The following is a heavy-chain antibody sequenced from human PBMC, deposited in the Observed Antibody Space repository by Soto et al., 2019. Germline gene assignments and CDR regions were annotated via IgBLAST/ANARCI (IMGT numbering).Heavy chain of an antibody. CDR3: ARDGSRFAWFDP. J-gene: IGHJ5*02. Sequence: QVQLVESGGGVVQPGRSLRLSCAGSGFTFSSYSMHWVRQAPGKGLEWVAVISYDGSNKYYADSVKGRFTISRDKSKKTLYLQMNGLRAEDTAVYFCARDGSRFAWFDPWGQGTLVTFSS. V-gene: IGHV3-30-3*01. CDR1: GFTFSSYS. D-gene: IGHD1-26*01. CDR2: ISYDGSNK.